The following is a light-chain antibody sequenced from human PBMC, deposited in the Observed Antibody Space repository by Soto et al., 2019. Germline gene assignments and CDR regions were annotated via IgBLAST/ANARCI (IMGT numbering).Light chain of an antibody. CDR1: QSVLYSSNIKNY. J-gene: IGKJ1*01. V-gene: IGKV4-1*01. Sequence: DIVMTQSPDSLAVSLGERATINCKSSQSVLYSSNIKNYLAWYQQKPGQPPKLLIYWASTRESGVPDRFSGSGSGTDFTLTISSLQAEDVAVYYCQQCYSTPRTFGQGTKVEIK. CDR2: WAS. CDR3: QQCYSTPRT.